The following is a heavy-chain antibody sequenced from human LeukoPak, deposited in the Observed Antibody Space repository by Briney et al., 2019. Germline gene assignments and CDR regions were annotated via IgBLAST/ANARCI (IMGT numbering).Heavy chain of an antibody. CDR2: NNGDGSTT. V-gene: IGHV3-74*01. J-gene: IGHJ4*02. D-gene: IGHD1-26*01. CDR3: ARPGIGFDY. Sequence: GGSLRLSCVASGFSLSGYWMYWVRQAPGKGLMYISRNNGDGSTTNYADVVKGRFTISRDNAKNTLYLQMNSLRAEDTAVYYCARPGIGFDYWGQGTLVTVSS. CDR1: GFSLSGYW.